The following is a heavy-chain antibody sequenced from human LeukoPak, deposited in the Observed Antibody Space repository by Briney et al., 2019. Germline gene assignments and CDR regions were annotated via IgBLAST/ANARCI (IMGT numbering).Heavy chain of an antibody. CDR3: ARGEMATISFWADGDY. Sequence: GGSLRLSCAASGFTFSDYYMSWIRQAPGKGLEWVSYISSSGSTIYYADSVKGRFTISRDNAKNSLYLQMNSLRAEDTAVYYCARGEMATISFWADGDYWGQGTLVTVSS. J-gene: IGHJ4*02. CDR1: GFTFSDYY. V-gene: IGHV3-11*01. D-gene: IGHD5-24*01. CDR2: ISSSGSTI.